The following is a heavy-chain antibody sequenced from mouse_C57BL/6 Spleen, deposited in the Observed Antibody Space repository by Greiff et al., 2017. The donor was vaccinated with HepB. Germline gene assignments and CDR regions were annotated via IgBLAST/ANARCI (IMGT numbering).Heavy chain of an antibody. Sequence: VQLQQSGAELVKPGASVKMSCKASGYTFTSYWITWVKQRPGQGLEWIGDIYPGSGSTNYNEKFKSKATLTVDTSSSTAYMQLSSLTSEDSAVYYCADYYGSSYDWYFDVWGTGTTVTVSS. D-gene: IGHD1-1*01. CDR2: IYPGSGST. CDR1: GYTFTSYW. CDR3: ADYYGSSYDWYFDV. J-gene: IGHJ1*03. V-gene: IGHV1-55*01.